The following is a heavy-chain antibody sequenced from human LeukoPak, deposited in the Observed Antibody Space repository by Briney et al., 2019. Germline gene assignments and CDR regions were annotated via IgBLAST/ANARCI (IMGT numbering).Heavy chain of an antibody. CDR3: ARDPSSSGWFDP. CDR2: IYYSGST. V-gene: IGHV4-31*03. CDR1: GGSISSGGYY. Sequence: SETLSLTCTVSGGSISSGGYYWSWISQHPGKGLEWIGYIYYSGSTYYNPSLKSRVTISVDTSKNQFSLKLSSVTAADTAVYYCARDPSSSGWFDPWGQGTLVTVSS. J-gene: IGHJ5*02. D-gene: IGHD3-10*01.